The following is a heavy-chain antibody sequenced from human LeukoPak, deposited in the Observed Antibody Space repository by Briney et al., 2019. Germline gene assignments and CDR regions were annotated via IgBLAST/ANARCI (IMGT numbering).Heavy chain of an antibody. J-gene: IGHJ6*03. V-gene: IGHV3-21*01. Sequence: GGSLRLSCAASGFTFSSYSMNWVRQAPGKGLEWVASIRGDGRNIYYAASVKGRFIVSRDNAENSLYLQMNSLRAEDTAVYYCASGQHYRNYYYYFMDVWGKGTTVTVSS. CDR3: ASGQHYRNYYYYFMDV. CDR1: GFTFSSYS. CDR2: IRGDGRNI. D-gene: IGHD4-11*01.